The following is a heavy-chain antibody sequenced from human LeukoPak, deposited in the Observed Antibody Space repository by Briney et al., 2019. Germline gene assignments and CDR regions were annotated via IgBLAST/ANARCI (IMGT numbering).Heavy chain of an antibody. CDR2: TYNRGST. V-gene: IGHV4-59*01. CDR3: ARDRPGIAVAGDAFDI. D-gene: IGHD6-19*01. CDR1: GGSISSYY. J-gene: IGHJ3*02. Sequence: TSETLSLTCTVSGGSISSYYWSWIRQPPGKGLEWIGYTYNRGSTNYNPSLKSRVTILVDTSKNQFSLKLRYVTAADTAVYYCARDRPGIAVAGDAFDIWGQGTLVTVSS.